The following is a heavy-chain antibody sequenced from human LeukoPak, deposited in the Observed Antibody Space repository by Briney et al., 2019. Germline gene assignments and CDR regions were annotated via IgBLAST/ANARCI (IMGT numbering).Heavy chain of an antibody. CDR1: GASISSYY. CDR3: ARVAARIEFDY. Sequence: SETLSLTCTVSGASISSYYWSWIRQPPGEGLEWIGYVYYSGSANYNPSLKSRVTMSVDTSKNQFSLKLSSVTAADTAVYYCARVAARIEFDYWGQGTLVTVSS. CDR2: VYYSGSA. D-gene: IGHD5-18*01. V-gene: IGHV4-59*01. J-gene: IGHJ4*02.